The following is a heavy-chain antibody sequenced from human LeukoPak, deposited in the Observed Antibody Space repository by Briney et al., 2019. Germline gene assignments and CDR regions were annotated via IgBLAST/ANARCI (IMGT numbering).Heavy chain of an antibody. D-gene: IGHD3-16*02. CDR2: IYSSGST. J-gene: IGHJ5*02. V-gene: IGHV4-39*01. Sequence: SETLSLTCTVSGGSISSSSYYWGWIRQPPGKGLEWIVSIYSSGSTYYNPSLKSRVTISVDTSKNQFSLKLSSVTAADTAVYYCARHKVSTFGTVIAQNRGWFDPWGQGTLVTVSS. CDR1: GGSISSSSYY. CDR3: ARHKVSTFGTVIAQNRGWFDP.